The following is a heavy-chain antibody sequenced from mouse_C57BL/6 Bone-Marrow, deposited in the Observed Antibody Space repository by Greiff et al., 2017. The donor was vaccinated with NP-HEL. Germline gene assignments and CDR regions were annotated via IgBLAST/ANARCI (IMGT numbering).Heavy chain of an antibody. V-gene: IGHV1-74*01. D-gene: IGHD1-1*01. CDR1: GYTFTSYW. CDR3: AIWDRYYYGHYFDY. CDR2: IHPSDSDT. J-gene: IGHJ2*01. Sequence: VQLQQPGAELVKPGASVKVSCKASGYTFTSYWMHWVKQRPGQGLEWIGRIHPSDSDTNYNQKFKGKATLTVDKSSSTAYMQLSSLTSEDSAVYYCAIWDRYYYGHYFDYWGQGTTLTVSS.